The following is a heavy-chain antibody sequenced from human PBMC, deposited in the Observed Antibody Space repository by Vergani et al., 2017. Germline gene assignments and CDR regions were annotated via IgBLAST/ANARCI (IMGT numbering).Heavy chain of an antibody. Sequence: QVQLQESGPGLVKPSETLSLTCTVSGGSISSYYWSWIRQPPGKGLEWIGYIYYSGSTNYNPSLKSRVTISVDTSKNQFSLKLGSVTAADTAVYYCARSSPRYCSSTSCYDYWGQGTLVTVSS. J-gene: IGHJ4*02. CDR1: GGSISSYY. D-gene: IGHD2-2*01. CDR2: IYYSGST. V-gene: IGHV4-59*01. CDR3: ARSSPRYCSSTSCYDY.